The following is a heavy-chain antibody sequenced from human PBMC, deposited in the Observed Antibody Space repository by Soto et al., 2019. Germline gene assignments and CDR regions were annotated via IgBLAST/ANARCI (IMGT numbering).Heavy chain of an antibody. J-gene: IGHJ4*02. CDR3: ARDSIAASGTDY. Sequence: QVQLVQSGAEVKKPGSSVKVSCKASGGTFSSYTLAWVRQAPGQGLEWMGEIIPIFGTTNYVQKFQGRVTITADVSTNTAYMELSSLRSEDTAMYYCARDSIAASGTDYWGQGILVTVSS. CDR1: GGTFSSYT. CDR2: IIPIFGTT. V-gene: IGHV1-69*01. D-gene: IGHD6-13*01.